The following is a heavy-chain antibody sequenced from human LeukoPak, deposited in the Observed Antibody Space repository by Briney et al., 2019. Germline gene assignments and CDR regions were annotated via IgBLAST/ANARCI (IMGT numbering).Heavy chain of an antibody. CDR2: INHIGST. V-gene: IGHV4-34*01. Sequence: PSETLSLTCAVSGGSFSGYYWSWIRQPPGKGLEWIGEINHIGSTNYNPSLKSRVTISVDTSKNQFSLKLSSVTAADTAVYYCARSVLWFGELLQTEYWGQGTLVTVSS. J-gene: IGHJ4*02. D-gene: IGHD3-10*01. CDR1: GGSFSGYY. CDR3: ARSVLWFGELLQTEY.